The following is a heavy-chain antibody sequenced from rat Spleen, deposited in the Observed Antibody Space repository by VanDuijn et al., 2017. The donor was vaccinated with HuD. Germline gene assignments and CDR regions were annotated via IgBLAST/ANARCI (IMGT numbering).Heavy chain of an antibody. V-gene: IGHV5-22*01. Sequence: EVQLVESDGGLVQPGGSLELSCAASGFIFSNCDMAWVRQAPKKGLEWVASITYEGTVTYYGDSVKGRFTVSRDNAKSTLYLQMDSLRSEDTATYYCTTGLHWGQGVMVTVSS. J-gene: IGHJ2*01. CDR2: ITYEGTVT. CDR1: GFIFSNCD. CDR3: TTGLH. D-gene: IGHD1-3*01.